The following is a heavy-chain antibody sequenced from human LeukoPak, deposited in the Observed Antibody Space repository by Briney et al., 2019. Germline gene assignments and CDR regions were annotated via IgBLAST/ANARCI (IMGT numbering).Heavy chain of an antibody. J-gene: IGHJ4*02. Sequence: SETLSDTCAVSGYSITSSSWWGWIRQPPGKGLEWIGYIYHSGTTYYNPSLQSRVTMSVDTSKNQFSLKLSSVTAVDTAVYYCARKENVYYYFDYWGQGTLVAVSS. V-gene: IGHV4-28*01. D-gene: IGHD3-10*01. CDR3: ARKENVYYYFDY. CDR1: GYSITSSSW. CDR2: IYHSGTT.